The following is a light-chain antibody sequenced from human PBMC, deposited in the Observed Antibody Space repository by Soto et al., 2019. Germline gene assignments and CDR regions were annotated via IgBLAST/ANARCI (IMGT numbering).Light chain of an antibody. V-gene: IGLV2-11*01. CDR2: DVS. Sequence: QSALTQPRSVSGSPGQSVTISCTGTSSDVGGYNYVSWYQQHPGKAPKLMIYDVSKRPSGVPDRFSGSKSGNTASLTISGLQAEDEADYYCQSYDNFNLLFGGGTKLTVL. CDR1: SSDVGGYNY. CDR3: QSYDNFNLL. J-gene: IGLJ2*01.